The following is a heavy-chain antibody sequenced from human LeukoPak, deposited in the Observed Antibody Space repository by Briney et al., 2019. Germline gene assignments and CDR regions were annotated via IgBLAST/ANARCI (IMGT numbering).Heavy chain of an antibody. CDR1: GGSFSGYD. J-gene: IGHJ4*01. CDR3: ARVGLYYFDY. Sequence: SESLSLTCALYGGSFSGYDSSAIRQPPWKGLERIGEISHSGSNNYNLYLKSRVTISVDKSKNQFSLKLSSVNAADTAVYYCARVGLYYFDYWGQDPWSPSTQ. CDR2: ISHSGSN. D-gene: IGHD4/OR15-4a*01. V-gene: IGHV4-34*01.